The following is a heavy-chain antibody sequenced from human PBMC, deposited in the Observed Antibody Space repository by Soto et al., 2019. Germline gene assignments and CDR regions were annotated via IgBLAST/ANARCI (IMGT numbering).Heavy chain of an antibody. J-gene: IGHJ4*02. Sequence: ASVKVSFKASGYTFTNYYMHWVRQAPGQGLEWMGWINPNSGGTNYAQKFQGRVTMTRDTSISTAYMELSRLRSDDTAVYYCADSSGYYYVPFDYWGQGTLVTVSS. CDR2: INPNSGGT. CDR3: ADSSGYYYVPFDY. CDR1: GYTFTNYY. D-gene: IGHD3-22*01. V-gene: IGHV1-2*02.